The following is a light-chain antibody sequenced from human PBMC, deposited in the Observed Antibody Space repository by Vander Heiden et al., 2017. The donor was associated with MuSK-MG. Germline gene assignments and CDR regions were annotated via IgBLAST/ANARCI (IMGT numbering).Light chain of an antibody. Sequence: EIVLTQSPATLSLSPGERATLSCRASQSIDNHLAWYQQTPGQSPRLLIYDASNSATGIPDRFSGSGYVTDFTLTSSSREPEDFAVYYWQQRNSLFTFGQGTKLEIK. J-gene: IGKJ2*01. CDR3: QQRNSLFT. CDR2: DAS. V-gene: IGKV3-11*01. CDR1: QSIDNH.